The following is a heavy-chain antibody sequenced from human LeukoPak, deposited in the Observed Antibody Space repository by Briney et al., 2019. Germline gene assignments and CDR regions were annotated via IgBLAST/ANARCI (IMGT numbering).Heavy chain of an antibody. J-gene: IGHJ6*03. Sequence: SETLSLTCTVSGGSISTSNYYWGWIRQPPGKGLEWIGSICSSGSAYYNPSLKSRVTTSIDTSKNQFSLRLTSVTAADTAVYYCARGGGNGGGWVGHYYYMDVWGKGTTVTVSS. D-gene: IGHD4-23*01. CDR1: GGSISTSNYY. CDR2: ICSSGSA. V-gene: IGHV4-39*01. CDR3: ARGGGNGGGWVGHYYYMDV.